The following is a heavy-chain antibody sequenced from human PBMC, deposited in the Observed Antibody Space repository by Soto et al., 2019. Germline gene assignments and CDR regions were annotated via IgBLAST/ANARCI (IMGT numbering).Heavy chain of an antibody. V-gene: IGHV3-23*04. D-gene: IGHD3-16*01. Sequence: EVQLVESGGGLVQPGGSLRLSCASSGFTFSSCSMNWVRQAPGKGLEWVSFISGSGDTKYYADSVKGRFTISRDNSKHTLYLQMNSLRADDTALYYCAKDHWGSYSGQGTLVTVSS. CDR2: ISGSGDTK. CDR1: GFTFSSCS. CDR3: AKDHWGSY. J-gene: IGHJ4*02.